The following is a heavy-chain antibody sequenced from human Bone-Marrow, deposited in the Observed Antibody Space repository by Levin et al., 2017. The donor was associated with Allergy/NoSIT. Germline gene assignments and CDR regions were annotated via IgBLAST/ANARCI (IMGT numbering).Heavy chain of an antibody. Sequence: GGSLRLSCAASDFTFNNYWMQWVRQAPGKGLVWVARINSDGITTTYADSVKGRFTISRDNARDTLYLQMNRLRAEDTAIYFCARDLGDWKPLGAFDFWGQGTLVAVSS. J-gene: IGHJ3*01. V-gene: IGHV3-74*03. CDR1: DFTFNNYW. CDR2: INSDGITT. D-gene: IGHD3-16*01. CDR3: ARDLGDWKPLGAFDF.